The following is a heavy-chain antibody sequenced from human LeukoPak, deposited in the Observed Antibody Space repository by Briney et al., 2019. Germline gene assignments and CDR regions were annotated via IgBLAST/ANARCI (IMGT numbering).Heavy chain of an antibody. CDR3: ARRVATSTYYFDF. J-gene: IGHJ4*02. CDR1: GYIFTSYW. Sequence: GESLKISCKGSGYIFTSYWIAWVRQMPGKGLEWMGIIYPGDSDTRYSPSFQGQVTISADKSSSTAYLQWSSLKASDTAMYYCARRVATSTYYFDFWGQGTLVTVSS. V-gene: IGHV5-51*01. D-gene: IGHD5-12*01. CDR2: IYPGDSDT.